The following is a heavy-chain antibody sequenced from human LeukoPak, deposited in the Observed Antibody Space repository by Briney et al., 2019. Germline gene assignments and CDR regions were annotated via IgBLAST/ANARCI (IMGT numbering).Heavy chain of an antibody. J-gene: IGHJ4*02. V-gene: IGHV3-53*01. CDR1: GFTVSGTH. D-gene: IGHD3-16*01. Sequence: PGGSLRLSCTASGFTVSGTHMSWVRQAPGKGLEWVSAVYTGGTTYYADSVAGRFTISRDNSKNTLYLLMNSLRTEDTAAYYCARDQATSGGGLDSWGQGTLVTVSS. CDR3: ARDQATSGGGLDS. CDR2: VYTGGTT.